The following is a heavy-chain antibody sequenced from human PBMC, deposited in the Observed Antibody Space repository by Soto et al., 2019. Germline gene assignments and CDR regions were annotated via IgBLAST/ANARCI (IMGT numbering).Heavy chain of an antibody. D-gene: IGHD6-19*01. CDR1: CGSIISSVYY. CDR3: ARHTGIAVAGTDY. Sequence: SETLSLTCTFSCGSIISSVYYWGWIRQPPGKGLEWIGSISYSGSPYYNPSLKSRVTISVDTSETQFSLRLSSVTAADTAVYYCARHTGIAVAGTDYWGQGTLVTVS. V-gene: IGHV4-39*01. CDR2: ISYSGSP. J-gene: IGHJ4*02.